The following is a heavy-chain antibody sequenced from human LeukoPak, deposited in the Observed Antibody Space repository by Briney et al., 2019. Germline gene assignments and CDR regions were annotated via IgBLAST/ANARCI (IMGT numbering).Heavy chain of an antibody. D-gene: IGHD1-14*01. CDR3: ATETNGRHYDY. J-gene: IGHJ4*02. V-gene: IGHV3-21*06. Sequence: GGSLRLSCKTSGLTFSTSGFNCVRQAPGKGLEWVAPIGPTGFHRYHADSIKGRFTISRDNANNFLYPQMDSLRAEDTAVYYCATETNGRHYDYWGQGTLLTVSS. CDR1: GLTFSTSG. CDR2: IGPTGFHR.